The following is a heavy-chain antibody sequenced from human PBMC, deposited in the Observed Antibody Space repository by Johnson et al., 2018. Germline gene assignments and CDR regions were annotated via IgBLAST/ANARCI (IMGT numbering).Heavy chain of an antibody. V-gene: IGHV3-30*18. Sequence: QVQLVQSGGGVVQPGKSLRLSCAASGFTFRSYGMHWVRQAPGKGLEWVAVMSYDGRDKYYADSVKGRFIISRDNSKKTLYLQMNSLRAEDTAIYYCAKGNSASPDFWGQGTLVTVSS. D-gene: IGHD5-18*01. CDR3: AKGNSASPDF. J-gene: IGHJ4*02. CDR1: GFTFRSYG. CDR2: MSYDGRDK.